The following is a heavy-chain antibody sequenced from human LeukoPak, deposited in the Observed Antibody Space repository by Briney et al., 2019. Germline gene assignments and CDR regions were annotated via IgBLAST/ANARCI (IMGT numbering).Heavy chain of an antibody. D-gene: IGHD2-21*01. V-gene: IGHV4-30-4*01. CDR1: GGSISSTTYY. Sequence: SETLSLTCTVSGGSISSTTYYWSWIRQPPGKGLEWIGYIYYSGSTFYSPSLKSRVTISVDTSKNQFSLKLSSVTAADTAVYYCASFYQAYYFDYWGQGTLVTVSS. CDR3: ASFYQAYYFDY. J-gene: IGHJ4*02. CDR2: IYYSGST.